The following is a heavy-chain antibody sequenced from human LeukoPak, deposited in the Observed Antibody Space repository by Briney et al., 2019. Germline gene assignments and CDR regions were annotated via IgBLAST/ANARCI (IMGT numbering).Heavy chain of an antibody. CDR1: GGSFSGYY. CDR2: INSDGSST. CDR3: ARSGTTRYYYMDV. J-gene: IGHJ6*03. Sequence: ETLSLTCDVYGGSFSGYYWSWIRQAPGKGLVCVSRINSDGSSTSYADSVKGRFTISRDNAKNTLCLQMNSLRAEDTAVYYCARSGTTRYYYMDVWGKGTTVTVSS. V-gene: IGHV3-74*01. D-gene: IGHD4-17*01.